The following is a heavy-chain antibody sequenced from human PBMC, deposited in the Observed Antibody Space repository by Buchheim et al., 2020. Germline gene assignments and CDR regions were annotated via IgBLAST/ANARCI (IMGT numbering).Heavy chain of an antibody. V-gene: IGHV3-74*01. CDR2: INSDGSST. Sequence: EVQLVESGGGLVQPGGSLRLSCAASGFTFSSYWMHWVRQAPGKGLVWVSRINSDGSSTSYADSVKGRFTISRDNAKNTLYLQMNSLRAEDTAVYYCARAEYYDFWSGYYNYYYGMDVWGQGTT. J-gene: IGHJ6*02. CDR1: GFTFSSYW. CDR3: ARAEYYDFWSGYYNYYYGMDV. D-gene: IGHD3-3*01.